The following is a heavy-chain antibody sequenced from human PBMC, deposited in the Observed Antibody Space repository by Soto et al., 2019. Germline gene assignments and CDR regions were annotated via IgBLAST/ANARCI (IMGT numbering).Heavy chain of an antibody. D-gene: IGHD3-10*01. CDR2: IYWDDDK. V-gene: IGHV2-5*02. CDR3: AHRPPIWFGELLPNWFAP. CDR1: GFSLSTSGVG. Sequence: QITLKESGPTLVKPTQTLTLTCTFSGFSLSTSGVGVGWIRQPPGKALEWLALIYWDDDKRYSPSLKSRLTITKDTSKHQVVLTMTNMDPVDTATYYCAHRPPIWFGELLPNWFAPWGQGTLVTVSS. J-gene: IGHJ5*02.